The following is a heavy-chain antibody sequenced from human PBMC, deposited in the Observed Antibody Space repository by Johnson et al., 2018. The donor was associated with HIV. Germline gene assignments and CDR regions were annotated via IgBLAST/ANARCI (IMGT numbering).Heavy chain of an antibody. J-gene: IGHJ3*02. V-gene: IGHV3-30*02. CDR1: GFTFSSYG. D-gene: IGHD3-22*01. Sequence: QVQLVESGGGVVQPGRSLRLSCAASGFTFSSYGMHWVRQAPGKGLEWVAFIRSDGSNKNYADSVKGLFTISRDNSKNTLYLQMNSLRAEDTAVYYCAREAYDSSPPDAFDIWGQGTMVTVSS. CDR3: AREAYDSSPPDAFDI. CDR2: IRSDGSNK.